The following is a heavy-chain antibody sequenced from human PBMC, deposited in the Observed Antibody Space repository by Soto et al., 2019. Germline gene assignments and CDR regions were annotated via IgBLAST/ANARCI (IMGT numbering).Heavy chain of an antibody. D-gene: IGHD6-13*01. CDR3: ARDPLVRISYYFDY. V-gene: IGHV6-1*01. CDR1: GDSVSSNSSA. J-gene: IGHJ4*02. CDR2: TYYRSKWYN. Sequence: SQTLSLTFAISGDSVSSNSSAWNCISQSPSRGLEWLGRTYYRSKWYNDYAVSVKSRITINPDTSKNQFSLQLNSVTPEDTAVYYCARDPLVRISYYFDYWGQGTLVTLSS.